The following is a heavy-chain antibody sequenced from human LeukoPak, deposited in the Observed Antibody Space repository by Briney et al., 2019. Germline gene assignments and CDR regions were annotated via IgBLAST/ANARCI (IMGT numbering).Heavy chain of an antibody. Sequence: PSETLSLTCTVSGGSISSSSYYWGWIRQPPGKGLEWIGSIYYSGSTYYNPSLKSRVTISVDTSKNQFSLKLSSVTAADTAVYYCARHGPGNDFWSGLGVGEGGEFDYWGQGTLVTVSS. CDR3: ARHGPGNDFWSGLGVGEGGEFDY. J-gene: IGHJ4*02. CDR1: GGSISSSSYY. V-gene: IGHV4-39*01. D-gene: IGHD3-3*01. CDR2: IYYSGST.